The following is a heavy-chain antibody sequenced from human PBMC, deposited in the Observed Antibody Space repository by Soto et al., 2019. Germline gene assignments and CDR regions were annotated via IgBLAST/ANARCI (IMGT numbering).Heavy chain of an antibody. D-gene: IGHD3-9*01. CDR1: GFTFSSYG. Sequence: PGGSLRLSCAASGFTFSSYGMHWVRQAPGKGLEWVAVISYDGSNKYYADSVKGRFTISRDNSKNTLYLQMNSLRAEDTAVYYCAADATYYDILTGYHDYWGQGTLVTVSS. V-gene: IGHV3-30*03. CDR2: ISYDGSNK. CDR3: AADATYYDILTGYHDY. J-gene: IGHJ4*02.